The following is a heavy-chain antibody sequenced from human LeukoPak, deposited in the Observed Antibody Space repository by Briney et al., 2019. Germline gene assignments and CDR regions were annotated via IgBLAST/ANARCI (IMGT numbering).Heavy chain of an antibody. CDR1: GFTFSDSA. D-gene: IGHD6-13*01. CDR2: IRTKASSYAT. V-gene: IGHV3-73*01. J-gene: IGHJ4*02. Sequence: GGSLRLSCAASGFTFSDSALHWVRQVSGEGLEWVGRIRTKASSYATAYTASVRGRFTISRDDSKNTTYLQMNSLKTEDTAVYYCTRQPPATGTSDYWGQGTLVTVSS. CDR3: TRQPPATGTSDY.